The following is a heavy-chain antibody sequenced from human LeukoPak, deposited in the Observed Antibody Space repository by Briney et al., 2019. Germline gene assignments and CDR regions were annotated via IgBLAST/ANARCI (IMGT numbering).Heavy chain of an antibody. CDR2: VKGKTDGGAI. CDR3: STGHGSY. CDR1: GFTFSNAW. J-gene: IGHJ4*02. V-gene: IGHV3-15*01. Sequence: PGGSLRLSCAASGFTFSNAWLSCVRQAPGKGLEWVARVKGKTDGGAIHYAAPVQGRFTLSRDDSQHTLDLQMNSLTTDDTAVYYCSTGHGSYWGQGTLVTVSS. D-gene: IGHD3-10*01.